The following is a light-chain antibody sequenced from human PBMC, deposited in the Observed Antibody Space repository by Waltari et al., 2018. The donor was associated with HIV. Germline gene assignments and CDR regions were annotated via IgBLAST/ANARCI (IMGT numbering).Light chain of an antibody. CDR1: SSNIGSNS. Sequence: QSVLTQPPSASGTPGQRVTISCSGGSSNIGSNSVQWYPQLPGTAPRLLLYSTNQRPSRVPDRFSGSKSGTSASLAISGLQSEDEADYYCATWDDTLNGVIFGGGTKLTVL. J-gene: IGLJ2*01. CDR3: ATWDDTLNGVI. CDR2: STN. V-gene: IGLV1-44*01.